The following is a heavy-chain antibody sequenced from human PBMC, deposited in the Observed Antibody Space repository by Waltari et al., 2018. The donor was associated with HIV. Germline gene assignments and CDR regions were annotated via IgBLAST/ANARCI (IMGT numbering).Heavy chain of an antibody. D-gene: IGHD3-3*01. CDR1: GGSISSGSYY. CDR2: LYTSGST. J-gene: IGHJ6*02. CDR3: ARDRYVNGGVVNHYYGRDV. V-gene: IGHV4-61*02. Sequence: QVQLQESGPGLVKPSQTLSLTCTVSGGSISSGSYYWSWVRQPAGKGLEWIGRLYTSGSTNDNPSLRSRATIAGDTCKSRFALKLSTVTAADTAVYYCARDRYVNGGVVNHYYGRDVGGQGTTVTVSS.